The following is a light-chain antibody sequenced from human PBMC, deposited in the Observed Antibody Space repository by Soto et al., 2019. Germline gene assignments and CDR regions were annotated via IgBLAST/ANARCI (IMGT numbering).Light chain of an antibody. CDR3: QQFNSYPLT. V-gene: IGKV1-13*02. Sequence: AIQLTQSPSSLAASVGDRVTITCRASQGISSHLGWYQQKPGKAPKLLIYDASTLESGVPSRFSGSGSGADFTLTISSLQPDDFTTYYCQQFNSYPLTFGQGTRLEIK. CDR2: DAS. CDR1: QGISSH. J-gene: IGKJ5*01.